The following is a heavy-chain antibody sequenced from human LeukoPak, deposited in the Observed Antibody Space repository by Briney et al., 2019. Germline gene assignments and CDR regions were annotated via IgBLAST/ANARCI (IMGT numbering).Heavy chain of an antibody. D-gene: IGHD3-10*01. J-gene: IGHJ6*02. CDR1: GYTFTSYG. V-gene: IGHV1-18*01. CDR2: ISAYNGNT. CDR3: ARGYGSGSSYYYYGMDV. Sequence: ASVKVSCKASGYTFTSYGISWVRQAPGQGLEWMGWISAYNGNTNYAQKFQGRVTMTRDTSTSTVYMELSSLRSEDTAVYYCARGYGSGSSYYYYGMDVWGQGTTVTVSS.